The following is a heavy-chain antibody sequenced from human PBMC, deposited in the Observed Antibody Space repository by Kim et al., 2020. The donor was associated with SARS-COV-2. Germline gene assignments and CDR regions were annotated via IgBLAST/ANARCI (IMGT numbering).Heavy chain of an antibody. D-gene: IGHD2-15*01. Sequence: SVKVSCKASGGTFSSYAISWVRQAPGQGLEWMGGIIPIFGTANYAQKFQGRVTITADESTSTAYMELSSLRSEDTAVYYCARGGWSVCSGGSCYSGAFDIWGQGTMVTVSS. J-gene: IGHJ3*02. CDR2: IIPIFGTA. CDR1: GGTFSSYA. CDR3: ARGGWSVCSGGSCYSGAFDI. V-gene: IGHV1-69*13.